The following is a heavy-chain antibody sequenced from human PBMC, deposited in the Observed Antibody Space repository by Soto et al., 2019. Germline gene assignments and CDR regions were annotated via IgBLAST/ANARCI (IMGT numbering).Heavy chain of an antibody. V-gene: IGHV3-13*05. J-gene: IGHJ6*02. Sequence: EVQLVESGGGLVQPGGSLRLSCEASGFTFRNYDMHWVRQGTGKGLEWVSGSSAAGDPDYADSVEGRFTISGENAQNSFFLQMNSLRVGDTAVYYCARTDRGFYGLDVWGQGTTVIVSS. CDR3: ARTDRGFYGLDV. CDR1: GFTFRNYD. CDR2: SSAAGDP.